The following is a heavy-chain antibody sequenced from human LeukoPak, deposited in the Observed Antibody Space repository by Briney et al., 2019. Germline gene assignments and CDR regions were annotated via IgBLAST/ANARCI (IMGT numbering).Heavy chain of an antibody. Sequence: GGSLRLSCAASGFTFSSYAMSWVRQAPGKGLEWVSAISGSGGSTYYADSVKGRFTISRDNSKNTLYLQMNSLRAEDTAVYYCARAGYSGSYYFDYWGQGTLVTVSS. CDR1: GFTFSSYA. CDR3: ARAGYSGSYYFDY. CDR2: ISGSGGST. D-gene: IGHD1-26*01. J-gene: IGHJ4*02. V-gene: IGHV3-23*01.